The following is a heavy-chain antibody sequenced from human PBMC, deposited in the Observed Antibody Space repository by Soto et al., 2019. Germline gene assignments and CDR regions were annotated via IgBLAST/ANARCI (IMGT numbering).Heavy chain of an antibody. CDR2: IYHSGST. D-gene: IGHD5-18*01. CDR3: AWEQGYSYCLYDY. V-gene: IGHV4-4*01. CDR1: GGSISSSNW. J-gene: IGHJ4*02. Sequence: QVQLQESGPGLVKPSGTLSLTCAVSGGSISSSNWWSWVRQPQGKGLEWIGEIYHSGSTNYNPSLTSRVTISVDKSKNQFSLKRSSVTAADRAVYCCAWEQGYSYCLYDYWGQGTLVTVSS.